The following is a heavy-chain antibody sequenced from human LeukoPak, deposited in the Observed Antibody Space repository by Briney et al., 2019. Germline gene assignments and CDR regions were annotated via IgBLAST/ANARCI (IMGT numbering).Heavy chain of an antibody. J-gene: IGHJ4*02. Sequence: GGFLRLSCAASGFTFSSYAMSWVRQAPGKGLEWVSAIIGSGSSTYYAGSVKGRFTISRDNSKNTLFLQMNSLRAEDTAVYYCAKDRAQQLVLDFWGQGTLVTDSS. D-gene: IGHD6-13*01. V-gene: IGHV3-23*01. CDR3: AKDRAQQLVLDF. CDR1: GFTFSSYA. CDR2: IIGSGSST.